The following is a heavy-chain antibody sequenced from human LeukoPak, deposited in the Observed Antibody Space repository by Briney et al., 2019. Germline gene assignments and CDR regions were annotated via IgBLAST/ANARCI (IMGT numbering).Heavy chain of an antibody. D-gene: IGHD3-16*01. CDR3: ARGWGGYGMDV. V-gene: IGHV3-48*04. J-gene: IGHJ6*02. CDR2: ISSSSSTI. Sequence: GGSLRLSCAASGFTFSSYSMNWVRQAPGKGLEWVSYISSSSSTIYYADSVKGRFTISRDNAKNSLYLQMNSLRAEDTAVYYCARGWGGYGMDVWGQGTTVTVSS. CDR1: GFTFSSYS.